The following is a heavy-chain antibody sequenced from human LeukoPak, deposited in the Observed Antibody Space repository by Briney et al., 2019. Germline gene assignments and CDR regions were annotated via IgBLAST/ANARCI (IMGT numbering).Heavy chain of an antibody. V-gene: IGHV1-2*02. CDR3: AGSSGYSSSWYFDY. J-gene: IGHJ4*02. Sequence: ASVKVSCKASGYTFTGYYLHWVRQAPGQGLEWMGWINPNSGGTNYAQKFQGRVTMSRDTSISTAYMELSRVRSDDAAVYYCAGSSGYSSSWYFDYWGQGTLVTVSS. CDR1: GYTFTGYY. D-gene: IGHD6-13*01. CDR2: INPNSGGT.